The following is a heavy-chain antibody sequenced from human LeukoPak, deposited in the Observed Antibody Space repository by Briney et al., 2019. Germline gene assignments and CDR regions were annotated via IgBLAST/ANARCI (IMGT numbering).Heavy chain of an antibody. CDR3: ARSSSWYAGHFDY. J-gene: IGHJ4*02. CDR1: GGSISSYY. V-gene: IGHV4-59*12. CDR2: IYYSGST. Sequence: SETLSLTCTVSGGSISSYYWSWIRQPPGKGLEWIGYIYYSGSTNYNPSLKSRVTISVDTSKNQFSLKLSSVTAADTAFYYCARSSSWYAGHFDYWGQGTLVTVSS. D-gene: IGHD6-13*01.